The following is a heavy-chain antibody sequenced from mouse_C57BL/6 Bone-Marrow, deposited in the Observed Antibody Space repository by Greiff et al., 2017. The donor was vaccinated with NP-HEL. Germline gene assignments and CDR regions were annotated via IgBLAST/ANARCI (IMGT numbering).Heavy chain of an antibody. J-gene: IGHJ2*01. D-gene: IGHD2-4*01. CDR2: INPNYGTT. CDR3: ATYDYDEAYFDY. CDR1: GYSFTDYN. Sequence: EVKLVESGPELVKPGASVKISCKASGYSFTDYNMNWVKQSNGKSLEWIGVINPNYGTTSYNQKFKGKATLTVDQSSSTAYMQLNSLTSEDSAVYYCATYDYDEAYFDYWGQGTTLTVSS. V-gene: IGHV1-39*01.